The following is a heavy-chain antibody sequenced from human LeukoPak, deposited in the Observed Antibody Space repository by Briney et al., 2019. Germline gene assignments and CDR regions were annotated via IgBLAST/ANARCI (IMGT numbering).Heavy chain of an antibody. J-gene: IGHJ3*01. Sequence: PSETLSLTCTVSGGSISSYYWSWIRQPPGKGLEWIGYIYYSGSTNYNPSLKSRVTISVDTSKNQFSLKVTSVTAADTAVYFCARNFDSSGYYYLLWGQGTMVTVSS. CDR1: GGSISSYY. CDR3: ARNFDSSGYYYLL. CDR2: IYYSGST. V-gene: IGHV4-59*01. D-gene: IGHD3-22*01.